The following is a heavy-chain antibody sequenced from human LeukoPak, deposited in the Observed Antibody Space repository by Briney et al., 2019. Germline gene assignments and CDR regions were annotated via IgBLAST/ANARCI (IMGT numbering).Heavy chain of an antibody. CDR1: RFTFSSYW. D-gene: IGHD6-13*01. V-gene: IGHV3-21*01. Sequence: GGSLRLSCAASRFTFSSYWMHWVRQAPGKGLEWVSSISSSSSYIYYADSVKGRFTISRDNAKNSLYLQMNSLRAEDTAVYYCARGPYSSSPYWGQGTLVTVSS. CDR3: ARGPYSSSPY. J-gene: IGHJ4*02. CDR2: ISSSSSYI.